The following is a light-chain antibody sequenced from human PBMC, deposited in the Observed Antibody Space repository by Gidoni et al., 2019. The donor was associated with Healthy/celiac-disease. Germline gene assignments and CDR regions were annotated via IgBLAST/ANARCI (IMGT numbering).Light chain of an antibody. CDR3: QKYNSART. CDR1: QGISNY. Sequence: DIQMTQSPSSLPASVGDRVTITCRASQGISNYLAWYQQKPGKVPKLLIYAASTLQSGVPSRFSGSGSGTDFTLTIGSLQPEDVATYYCQKYNSARTFGQGTKVEIK. CDR2: AAS. V-gene: IGKV1-27*01. J-gene: IGKJ1*01.